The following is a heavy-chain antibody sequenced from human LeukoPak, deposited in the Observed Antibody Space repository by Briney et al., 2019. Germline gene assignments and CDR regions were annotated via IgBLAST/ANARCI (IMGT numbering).Heavy chain of an antibody. CDR3: AREDTYYYDSSGYYSY. D-gene: IGHD3-22*01. J-gene: IGHJ4*02. CDR1: GYTFTNYY. Sequence: ASVKVSCKASGYTFTNYYMHWVRQAPGQGLEWMGWINPNSGGTNYAQKFQGRVTMTRDTSISTAYMELSRLRSDDTAVYYCAREDTYYYDSSGYYSYWGQGTLVTVSS. V-gene: IGHV1-2*02. CDR2: INPNSGGT.